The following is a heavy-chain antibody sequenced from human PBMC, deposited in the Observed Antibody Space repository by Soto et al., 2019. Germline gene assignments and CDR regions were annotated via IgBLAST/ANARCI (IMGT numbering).Heavy chain of an antibody. J-gene: IGHJ4*02. CDR1: GFTFSSYW. Sequence: EVQLVESGGGLVQPGGSLRLSCAASGFTFSSYWMSWVRQAPGKGLEWVANIKQDGSEKYYVDSVKGRFTISRDNAKNSLYLQMNSRRAEDTAVYYCARDLLGVATTFDYWGQGTLVTVSS. D-gene: IGHD5-12*01. CDR2: IKQDGSEK. V-gene: IGHV3-7*01. CDR3: ARDLLGVATTFDY.